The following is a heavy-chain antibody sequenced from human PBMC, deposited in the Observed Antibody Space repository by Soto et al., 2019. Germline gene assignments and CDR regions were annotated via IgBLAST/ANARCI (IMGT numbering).Heavy chain of an antibody. V-gene: IGHV5-10-1*01. Sequence: ESLKISFQASGYSFTSYWSSWVRQVPGEGLERMGRIDRSDSYTNYSPSFQGHVTISADKSISTAYLQWSSLKASDTAMYYCARHVYSSGWYSDDYWGQGTLVTVSS. J-gene: IGHJ4*02. CDR2: IDRSDSYT. CDR1: GYSFTSYW. D-gene: IGHD6-19*01. CDR3: ARHVYSSGWYSDDY.